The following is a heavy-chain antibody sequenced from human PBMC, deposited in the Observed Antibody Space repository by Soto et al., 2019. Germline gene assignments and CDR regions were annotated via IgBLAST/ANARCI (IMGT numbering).Heavy chain of an antibody. CDR3: ARVRVGSSWYLDWFDP. Sequence: SETLSLTCAVSGGSISSGGYSWSWIRQPPGKGLEWIGYIYHSGSTYYNPSLKSRVTISVDRSKNQFSLKLSSVTAADTAVYYCARVRVGSSWYLDWFDPWGQGTLVTVSS. CDR1: GGSISSGGYS. J-gene: IGHJ5*02. CDR2: IYHSGST. V-gene: IGHV4-30-2*01. D-gene: IGHD6-13*01.